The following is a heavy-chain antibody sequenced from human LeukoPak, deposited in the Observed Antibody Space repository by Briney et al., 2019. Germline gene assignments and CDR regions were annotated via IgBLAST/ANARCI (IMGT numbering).Heavy chain of an antibody. CDR3: ATDRLEIYALNI. J-gene: IGHJ3*02. CDR1: GYSLSDLS. V-gene: IGHV1-24*01. CDR2: FEPEEGDHGET. D-gene: IGHD1-1*01. Sequence: GASVKVSCRVSGYSLSDLSIHWVRHVPGKGLEWMGGFEPEEGDHGETNYAQNFEGRLTLTEDTLTDTAYMELLSLTSEDTAVYYCATDRLEIYALNIWGQGTMVTVSS.